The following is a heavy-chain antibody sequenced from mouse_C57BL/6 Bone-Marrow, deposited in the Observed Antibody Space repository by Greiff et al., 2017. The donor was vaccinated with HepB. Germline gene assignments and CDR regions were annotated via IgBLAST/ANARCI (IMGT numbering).Heavy chain of an antibody. CDR2: IYPGDGDT. V-gene: IGHV1-82*01. Sequence: VQLQQSGPELVKPGASVKISCKASGYAFSSSWMNWVKQRPGKGLEWIGRIYPGDGDTNYNGKFKGKATLTADKSSSTAYMQLSSLTSEDSAVYFCARKGYGSSYDVWGTGTTVTVSS. D-gene: IGHD1-1*01. CDR3: ARKGYGSSYDV. J-gene: IGHJ1*03. CDR1: GYAFSSSW.